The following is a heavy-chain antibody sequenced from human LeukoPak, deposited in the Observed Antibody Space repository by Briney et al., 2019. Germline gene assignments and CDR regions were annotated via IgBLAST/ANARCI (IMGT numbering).Heavy chain of an antibody. Sequence: SETLSLTCTVSGGSISSCSYYWGWIRQPPGKGLEWVGSIYYSGSTHYNPSLKSRVTISVDTSKNQFSLKLSSVTAADTAVYYCASHHYNMDVWGQGTTVTVSS. D-gene: IGHD1-1*01. CDR2: IYYSGST. V-gene: IGHV4-39*01. CDR1: GGSISSCSYY. J-gene: IGHJ6*02. CDR3: ASHHYNMDV.